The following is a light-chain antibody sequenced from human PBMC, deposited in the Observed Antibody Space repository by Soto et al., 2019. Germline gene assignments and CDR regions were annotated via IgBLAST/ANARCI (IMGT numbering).Light chain of an antibody. Sequence: AIQMTQSPSSLSASVGDRVTITCRASQGIRSSLAWFQQKAGNPPKVLIYEASVCETGVSSRFSGSGSGTDFTLSISSLQPEDFATYYCQQFNSYPWTFGQGTTVEV. V-gene: IGKV1-13*02. CDR1: QGIRSS. CDR2: EAS. CDR3: QQFNSYPWT. J-gene: IGKJ1*01.